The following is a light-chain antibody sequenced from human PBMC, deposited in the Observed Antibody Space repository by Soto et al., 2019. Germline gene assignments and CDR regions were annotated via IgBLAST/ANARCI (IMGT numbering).Light chain of an antibody. CDR3: QHYASTPYS. J-gene: IGKJ2*01. CDR1: QDISYY. Sequence: DVQMTQSPSSLSASVGDRVTITCQASQDISYYLNWYQQRPGKAPKLLIYDVSNLERGVPSRFSGSGSGSGTDFTFTISSLQPEDIATYYCQHYASTPYSFGQGTKLEIK. CDR2: DVS. V-gene: IGKV1-33*01.